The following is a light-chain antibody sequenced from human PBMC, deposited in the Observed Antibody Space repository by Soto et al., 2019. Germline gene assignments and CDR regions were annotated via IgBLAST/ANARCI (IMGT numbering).Light chain of an antibody. Sequence: VLTQPPSVSGAPGQRVTISCTGSSSNIGAGYDVHWYQQLPGTAPKLLIYGNSNRPSGVPDRFSGSKSGTSASLAITGLQAEDEADNYCQSYDSSLSVFFGTGT. CDR3: QSYDSSLSVF. J-gene: IGLJ1*01. CDR1: SSNIGAGYD. CDR2: GNS. V-gene: IGLV1-40*01.